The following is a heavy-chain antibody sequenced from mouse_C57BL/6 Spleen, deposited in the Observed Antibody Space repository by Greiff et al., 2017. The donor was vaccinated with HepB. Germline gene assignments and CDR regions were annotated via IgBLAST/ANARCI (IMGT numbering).Heavy chain of an antibody. Sequence: VKLMESGAELARPGASVKLSCKASGYTFTSYGISWVKQRTGQGLEWIGEIYPRSGNTYYNEKFKGKATLTADKSSSTAYMELRSLTSEDSAVYFCARSRGITTVVEDYWGQGTTLTVSS. D-gene: IGHD1-1*01. CDR3: ARSRGITTVVEDY. CDR2: IYPRSGNT. V-gene: IGHV1-81*01. J-gene: IGHJ2*01. CDR1: GYTFTSYG.